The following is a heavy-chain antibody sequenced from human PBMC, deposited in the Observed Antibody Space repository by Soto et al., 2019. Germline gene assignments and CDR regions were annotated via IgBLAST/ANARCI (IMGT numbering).Heavy chain of an antibody. D-gene: IGHD2-21*01. Sequence: SCPTLVNPTEALTLPCTVSGFSLSNARMGXSWIRQPPGEALEWLAHIFSNDEKTYGAALESRRTISKDTSKSQVVLTMTNMEPVDTAAYYCAGISPCGGLEYWGQGTLVTVSS. V-gene: IGHV2-26*01. J-gene: IGHJ4*02. CDR3: AGISPCGGLEY. CDR2: IFSNDEK. CDR1: GFSLSNARMG.